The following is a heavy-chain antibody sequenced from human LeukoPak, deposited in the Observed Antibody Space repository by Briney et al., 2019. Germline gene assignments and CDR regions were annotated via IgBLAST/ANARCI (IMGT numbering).Heavy chain of an antibody. J-gene: IGHJ4*02. V-gene: IGHV1-24*01. CDR3: TAYYYGSGTYYPY. Sequence: EASVKVSCKVSGYTFIELSIHWVRQAPGKGLEWMGGFDPEDGERIYAQKFQGRVTMTADTSTDTAYMELSSLRSEDTAVYYCTAYYYGSGTYYPYWGQGTLVTVSS. CDR2: FDPEDGER. D-gene: IGHD3-10*01. CDR1: GYTFIELS.